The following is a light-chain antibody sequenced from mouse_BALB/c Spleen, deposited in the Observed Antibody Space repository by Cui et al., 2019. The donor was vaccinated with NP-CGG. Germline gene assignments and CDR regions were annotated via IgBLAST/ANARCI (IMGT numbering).Light chain of an antibody. CDR1: TGAVTTSNY. CDR3: ALWYSNHWV. V-gene: IGLV1*01. CDR2: GTN. Sequence: QAVVPQDSALTTSPGETVPLPCRSSTGAVTTSNYANWVQEKPDHLFTGLIGGTNNRTPGVPARFSGSLIGDKAALTITGAQTEDEAIYFCALWYSNHWVFGGGTKLTVL. J-gene: IGLJ1*01.